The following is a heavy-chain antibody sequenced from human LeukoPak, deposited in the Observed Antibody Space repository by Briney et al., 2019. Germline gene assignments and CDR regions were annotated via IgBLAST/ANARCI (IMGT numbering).Heavy chain of an antibody. J-gene: IGHJ1*01. Sequence: GGSLRLSCAASGFTFSSYGMSWVRQAPGKGLEWVSAISGSGGSTYYADSVKGRFTISRDNSKNTLYLQMNSLRAEDTAVYYCATSPGGYSPPAQYFQHWGQGTLVTVSS. CDR1: GFTFSSYG. D-gene: IGHD5-18*01. V-gene: IGHV3-23*01. CDR2: ISGSGGST. CDR3: ATSPGGYSPPAQYFQH.